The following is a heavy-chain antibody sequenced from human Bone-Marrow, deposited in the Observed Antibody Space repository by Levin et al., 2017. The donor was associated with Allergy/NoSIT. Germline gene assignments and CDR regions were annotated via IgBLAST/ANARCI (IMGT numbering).Heavy chain of an antibody. V-gene: IGHV3-30*03. J-gene: IGHJ5*02. CDR3: ARDQPEYFFDR. Sequence: SCAVSGFTFSDYGMHWVRQAPGKGLEWVASITKDGSKKYYLDSVKGRSTLSRDSSKNTVSLQMTSLTADDPAVYFCARDQPEYFFDRWGQGTMVIVSS. CDR2: ITKDGSKK. D-gene: IGHD2/OR15-2a*01. CDR1: GFTFSDYG.